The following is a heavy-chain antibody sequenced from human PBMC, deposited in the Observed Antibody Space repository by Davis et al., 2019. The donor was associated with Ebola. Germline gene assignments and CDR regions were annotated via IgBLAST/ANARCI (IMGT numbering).Heavy chain of an antibody. D-gene: IGHD2-2*01. Sequence: GESLKISCAASGFTFSSYAMHWVRQAPGKGLEWVSSISSSSSYIYYADSVKGRFTISRDNAENSLYLQMNSLRAEDTAVYYCARAEYQPYYFDYWGQGTPVTVSS. J-gene: IGHJ4*02. V-gene: IGHV3-21*01. CDR3: ARAEYQPYYFDY. CDR2: ISSSSSYI. CDR1: GFTFSSYA.